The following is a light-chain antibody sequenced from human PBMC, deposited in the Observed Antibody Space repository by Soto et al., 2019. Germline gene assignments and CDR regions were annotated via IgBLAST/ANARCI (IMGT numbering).Light chain of an antibody. CDR2: KAS. Sequence: DIHMTQSPSTLSVSVPDIVTVTYRSSQTMSSWLAWDQQKPGKATKLLIYKASTLKSGVPSRFSGSGSGTEFTLTISSLQPEDFATYYCQQYKSHRRTFGQGTKVDIK. J-gene: IGKJ1*01. CDR1: QTMSSW. CDR3: QQYKSHRRT. V-gene: IGKV1-5*03.